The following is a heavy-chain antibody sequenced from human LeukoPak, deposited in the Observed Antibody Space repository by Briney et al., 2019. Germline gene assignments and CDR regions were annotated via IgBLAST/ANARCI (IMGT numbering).Heavy chain of an antibody. CDR3: ARDRDPGAFDI. D-gene: IGHD7-27*01. V-gene: IGHV3-53*01. J-gene: IGHJ3*02. CDR1: GFTVSNSY. Sequence: PGGSLRLSCAASGFTVSNSYMSWVRQAPGEGLECVSVIYGGGDTYYADSVKGRFTISRDNSKNTLYLQMSSLRAEDTAVYYCARDRDPGAFDIWGQGTMVTVSS. CDR2: IYGGGDT.